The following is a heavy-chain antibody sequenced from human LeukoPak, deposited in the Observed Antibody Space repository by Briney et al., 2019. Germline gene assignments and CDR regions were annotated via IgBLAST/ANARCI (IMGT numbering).Heavy chain of an antibody. V-gene: IGHV3-11*01. CDR2: ISSSGSTI. J-gene: IGHJ4*02. Sequence: PGGSLRLSCAASGFTFSDYYMSWIRQAPGKGLEWVSYISSSGSTIYYAGSVKGRFTISRDNAKNSLYLQMNSLRAEDTAVYYCGRVVSSGYYGVGYRGQGTLVTVSS. CDR1: GFTFSDYY. CDR3: GRVVSSGYYGVGY. D-gene: IGHD3-22*01.